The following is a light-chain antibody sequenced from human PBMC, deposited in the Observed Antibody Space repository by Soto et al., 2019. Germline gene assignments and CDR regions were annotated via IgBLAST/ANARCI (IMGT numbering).Light chain of an antibody. V-gene: IGKV1-5*03. Sequence: DYQVTQSPSTLSASVGDRVTITCRASQNIYTWLAWYQQKPGIAPKLLIHKASTLESGVPSRFSGSGFGTEFTLTISGLQPEDSATYYCQHYNSYSEAFGQGTKVDI. CDR1: QNIYTW. J-gene: IGKJ1*01. CDR2: KAS. CDR3: QHYNSYSEA.